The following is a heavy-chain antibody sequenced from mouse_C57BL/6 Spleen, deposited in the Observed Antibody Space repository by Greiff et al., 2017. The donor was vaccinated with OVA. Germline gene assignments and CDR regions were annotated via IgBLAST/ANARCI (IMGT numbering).Heavy chain of an antibody. Sequence: EVHLVESGGGLVKPGGSLKLSCAASGFTFSSYAMSWVRQTPEKRLEWVATISDGGSYTYYPDNVKGRFTLSRDKAKSNLYLQISRRKSEDTAMYYCARGGDYGREPAMDYWGQGTSVTVSS. D-gene: IGHD2-4*01. J-gene: IGHJ4*01. CDR2: ISDGGSYT. V-gene: IGHV5-4*01. CDR1: GFTFSSYA. CDR3: ARGGDYGREPAMDY.